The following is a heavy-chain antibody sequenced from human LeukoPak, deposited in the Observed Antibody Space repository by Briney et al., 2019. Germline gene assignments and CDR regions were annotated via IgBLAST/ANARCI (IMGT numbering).Heavy chain of an antibody. CDR3: AREGIAAAGNGGY. D-gene: IGHD6-13*01. CDR2: IYYSGST. J-gene: IGHJ4*02. V-gene: IGHV4-39*07. Sequence: SETLSLTCTVSGGSISSSSYYWGWIRQPPGKGLEWIGSIYYSGSTYYNPSLKSRVTISVDTSKNQFSLKLSPVTAADTAVYYCAREGIAAAGNGGYWGQGTLVTVSS. CDR1: GGSISSSSYY.